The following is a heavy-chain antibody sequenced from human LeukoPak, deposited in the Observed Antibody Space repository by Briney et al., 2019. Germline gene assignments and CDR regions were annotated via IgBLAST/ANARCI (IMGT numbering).Heavy chain of an antibody. V-gene: IGHV3-23*01. CDR3: AKYRTGPPYGLDV. CDR2: ISGSGGST. Sequence: GGSLRLSCAASGFTFSTYAMNWVRQAPGKGLEWVSGISGSGGSTWYADSVKGRFTISRDNSRNTLYLQMNRLRAEDTATYYCAKYRTGPPYGLDVWGQGTTVTVSS. D-gene: IGHD1-26*01. CDR1: GFTFSTYA. J-gene: IGHJ6*02.